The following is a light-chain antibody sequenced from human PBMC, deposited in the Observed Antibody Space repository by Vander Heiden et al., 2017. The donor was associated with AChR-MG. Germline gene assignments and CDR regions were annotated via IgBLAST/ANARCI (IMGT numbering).Light chain of an antibody. CDR2: SNN. Sequence: QSVLPQPPSASGTTGQRVPISCSGTSSDIGSNTVNWYQQLPGTAPNLLIYSNNQRPSGVPARASGSKSGTAATLAISGLQSEDEADDYCSAWDDSLNGLWVFGGGTKLTVL. J-gene: IGLJ3*02. CDR3: SAWDDSLNGLWV. CDR1: SSDIGSNT. V-gene: IGLV1-44*01.